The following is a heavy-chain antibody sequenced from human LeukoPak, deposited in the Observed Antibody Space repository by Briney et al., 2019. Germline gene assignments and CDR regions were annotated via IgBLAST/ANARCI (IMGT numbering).Heavy chain of an antibody. V-gene: IGHV3-53*01. CDR2: IYSGGTT. CDR1: GFTVSNNY. CDR3: AKDHYWSIDY. J-gene: IGHJ4*02. Sequence: GGSLRLSCAASGFTVSNNYMSWVRQAPGKGLEWVSVIYSGGTTYYADSVKGRFTISRDIAKNTLYLQMNSLRAEDTGVYYCAKDHYWSIDYWGRGTLVTVSS. D-gene: IGHD3-3*01.